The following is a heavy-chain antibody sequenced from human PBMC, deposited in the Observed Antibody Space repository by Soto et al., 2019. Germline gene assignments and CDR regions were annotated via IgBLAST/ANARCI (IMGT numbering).Heavy chain of an antibody. V-gene: IGHV3-20*04. CDR3: ARERSGSPTGCVDV. D-gene: IGHD3-3*01. CDR1: GFTFDDHV. J-gene: IGHJ6*02. CDR2: INWDGYSI. Sequence: GGSLRLSCVASGFTFDDHVMHWVRQFPGKGLEWVGHINWDGYSIVYGGSVWGRFSISRDTAKNTLYLQMNSMRPEDTALYFCARERSGSPTGCVDVWCQGTTVTVSS.